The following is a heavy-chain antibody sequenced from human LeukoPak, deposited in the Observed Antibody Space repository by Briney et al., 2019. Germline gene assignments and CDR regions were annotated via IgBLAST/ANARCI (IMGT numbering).Heavy chain of an antibody. V-gene: IGHV4-34*01. CDR1: GGSFGGYY. CDR2: INHSGST. D-gene: IGHD3-16*02. CDR3: ARAPIYDYVWGSYRYMFFDY. Sequence: SETLSLTCAVYGGSFGGYYWSWIRQPPGKGLEWIGEINHSGSTNYNPSLKSRVTISVDTSKNQFSLKLSSVTAADTAVYYCARAPIYDYVWGSYRYMFFDYWGQGTLVTVSS. J-gene: IGHJ4*02.